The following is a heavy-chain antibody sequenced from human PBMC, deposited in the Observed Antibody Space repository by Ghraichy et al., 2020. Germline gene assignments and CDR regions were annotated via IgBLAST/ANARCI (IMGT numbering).Heavy chain of an antibody. CDR2: IYSGGNT. V-gene: IGHV3-53*01. J-gene: IGHJ5*02. Sequence: GGSLRLSCVVSGSSVSSDYMSWVRQAPGKGLEWVSVIYSGGNTYHSDSVKDRFTISRDNPKNTLYLQMNSLRDEDTAVYYCARGAAAGTPTWGQGTLVTVSS. CDR3: ARGAAAGTPT. CDR1: GSSVSSDY. D-gene: IGHD6-13*01.